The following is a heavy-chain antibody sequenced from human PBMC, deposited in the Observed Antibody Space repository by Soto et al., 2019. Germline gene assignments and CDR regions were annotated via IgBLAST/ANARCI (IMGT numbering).Heavy chain of an antibody. D-gene: IGHD2-15*01. CDR1: GFTVSSNY. Sequence: ESGGGLIQPGGSLRLSCAASGFTVSSNYMSWVRQAPGKGLEWVSVIYSGGSTYYADSVKGRFTISRDNSKNTLYLQMNSLRAEDTAVYYCARVTVVVVIGAFDIWGQGTMVTVSS. CDR3: ARVTVVVVIGAFDI. CDR2: IYSGGST. J-gene: IGHJ3*02. V-gene: IGHV3-53*01.